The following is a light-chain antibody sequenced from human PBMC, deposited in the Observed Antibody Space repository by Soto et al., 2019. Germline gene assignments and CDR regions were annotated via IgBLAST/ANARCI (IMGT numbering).Light chain of an antibody. V-gene: IGKV2-28*01. Sequence: DIVMTQSPLSLPVTPGEPASISCRSSQSLLHSNGYTYLDWYLQKPGQSPQLLIYLGSSRASGVPDRFSGSGSGTSFTLKISRVEAEDVGLYYCMQALQTPLTFGGGTKVEI. CDR1: QSLLHSNGYTY. CDR2: LGS. J-gene: IGKJ4*01. CDR3: MQALQTPLT.